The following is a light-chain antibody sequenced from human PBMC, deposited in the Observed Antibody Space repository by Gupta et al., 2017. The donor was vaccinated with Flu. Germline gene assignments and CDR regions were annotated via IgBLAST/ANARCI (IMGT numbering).Light chain of an antibody. CDR1: QSISSY. Sequence: DIQMTQSPSSLSASVGDRVTITCRASQSISSYLNWYQQKPGKAPKLLIYAASRLQSGVPSRFSGSGSGTDFTLTISRLQPEDFATYYCQQRDSTPHTFGQGTKLDIK. CDR2: AAS. CDR3: QQRDSTPHT. J-gene: IGKJ2*01. V-gene: IGKV1-39*01.